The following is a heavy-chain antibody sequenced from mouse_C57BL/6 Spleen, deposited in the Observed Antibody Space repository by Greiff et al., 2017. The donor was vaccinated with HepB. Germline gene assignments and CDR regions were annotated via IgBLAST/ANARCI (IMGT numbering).Heavy chain of an antibody. CDR3: TSIYYDYDVDFAY. V-gene: IGHV6-6*01. CDR2: IRNKANNHAT. J-gene: IGHJ3*01. D-gene: IGHD2-4*01. CDR1: GFTFSDAW. Sequence: EVKVEESGGGLVQPGGSMKLSCAASGFTFSDAWMDWVRQSPEKGLEWVAEIRNKANNHATYYAESVKGRFTISRDDSKSSVYLQMNSLRAEDTGIYYCTSIYYDYDVDFAYWGQGTLVTVSA.